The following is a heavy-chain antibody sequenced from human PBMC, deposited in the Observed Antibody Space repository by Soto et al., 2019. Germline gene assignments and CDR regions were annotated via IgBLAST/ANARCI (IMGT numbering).Heavy chain of an antibody. D-gene: IGHD5-12*01. CDR1: VDSITSGGYY. V-gene: IGHV4-39*01. Sequence: SETLSLTCTVSVDSITSGGYYWGWFRQPPGKGLEWIGSIYYSGNTFYNPSLKSRVTISRDTSRNQFSLRLSSVTAADTAVYYCVSRLGYGYAMDVWGQGTTVT. CDR3: VSRLGYGYAMDV. J-gene: IGHJ6*02. CDR2: IYYSGNT.